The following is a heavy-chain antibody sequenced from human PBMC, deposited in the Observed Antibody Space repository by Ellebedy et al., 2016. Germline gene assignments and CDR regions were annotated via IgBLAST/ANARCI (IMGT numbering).Heavy chain of an antibody. Sequence: SETLSLTXTVSGGSISNGDYYWSWIRQPPGKGLEWIGYIYYSGRPNYNPALKSRLTITVGTSKSQFSLKLTSLTAADSAVYYCARAVGYGDLHAFDIWGRGTMVTVSS. CDR2: IYYSGRP. V-gene: IGHV4-30-4*01. J-gene: IGHJ3*02. CDR1: GGSISNGDYY. CDR3: ARAVGYGDLHAFDI. D-gene: IGHD4-17*01.